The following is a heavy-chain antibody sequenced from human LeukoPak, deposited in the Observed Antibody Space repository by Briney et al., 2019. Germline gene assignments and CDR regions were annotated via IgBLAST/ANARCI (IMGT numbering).Heavy chain of an antibody. D-gene: IGHD2-15*01. Sequence: GGSLRLSCAASGFTVSSNYMSWVSQAPGKGLEWVSVIYSGGTTNYADSVKGRFTVSRDNAKNTVYLQVNSLGADDTAVYYCAKDPYRVVFATGNYLDPWGQGTLVTVSS. V-gene: IGHV3-53*05. CDR2: IYSGGTT. J-gene: IGHJ5*02. CDR3: AKDPYRVVFATGNYLDP. CDR1: GFTVSSNY.